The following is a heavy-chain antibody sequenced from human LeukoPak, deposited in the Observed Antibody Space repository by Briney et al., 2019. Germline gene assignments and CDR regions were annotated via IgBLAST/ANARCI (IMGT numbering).Heavy chain of an antibody. V-gene: IGHV4-59*11. CDR3: ARRRKGSGINIFYYYYYMDV. J-gene: IGHJ6*03. D-gene: IGHD3-10*01. CDR1: GASISSQY. CDR2: IHHTETS. Sequence: PSETLSLTCTVSGASISSQYWSWIRKTPGKGLEWIAYIHHTETSKYNPSLKSRVTISIDTSMNQFSLTLSSVTAADTAVYYCARRRKGSGINIFYYYYYMDVWGKGTTVTIFS.